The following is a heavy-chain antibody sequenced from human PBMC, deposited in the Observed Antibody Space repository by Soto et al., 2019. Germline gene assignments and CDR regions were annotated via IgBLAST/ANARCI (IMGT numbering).Heavy chain of an antibody. V-gene: IGHV4-31*03. D-gene: IGHD6-13*01. CDR1: GGSINSGDYY. Sequence: QVQLQESGPGPVKPSESLSLTCTVSGGSINSGDYYWSWIRQHPGKGLEWIGHIYFTGNTFYIPSLKSRVSISLDTPKNQFSLDLSSVTAADTAIYYCVRVLASGYSSSWYLDYWGQGTLVTVSS. J-gene: IGHJ4*02. CDR2: IYFTGNT. CDR3: VRVLASGYSSSWYLDY.